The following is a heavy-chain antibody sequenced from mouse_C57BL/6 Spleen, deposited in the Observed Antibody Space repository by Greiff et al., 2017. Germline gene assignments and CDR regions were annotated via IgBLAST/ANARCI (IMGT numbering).Heavy chain of an antibody. V-gene: IGHV1-26*01. Sequence: EVQLQQSGPELVKPGASVKISCKASGYTFTDYYMNWVKQSHGKSLEWIGDINPNNGGTSYNQKFKGKATLTVDKSSSTAYMELRSLTSEDSAVYYCARDDYDDGYFDYWGQGTTLTVSS. J-gene: IGHJ2*01. CDR3: ARDDYDDGYFDY. CDR1: GYTFTDYY. D-gene: IGHD2-4*01. CDR2: INPNNGGT.